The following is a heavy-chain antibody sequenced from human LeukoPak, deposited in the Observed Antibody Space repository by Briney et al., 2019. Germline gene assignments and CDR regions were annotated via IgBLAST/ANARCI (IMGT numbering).Heavy chain of an antibody. CDR3: AKDLYTTIQGFDS. J-gene: IGHJ4*02. V-gene: IGHV3-48*01. D-gene: IGHD3-3*01. CDR2: VSRDGATR. CDR1: GFTFSNYA. Sequence: PGVSLRPSCAASGFTFSNYAMNWVRQAPGKGLEWVSYVSRDGATRSYADSATGRFTISRDNDKNSVYLQMNSLRAEDTAVYYCAKDLYTTIQGFDSWGQGTLVTVSS.